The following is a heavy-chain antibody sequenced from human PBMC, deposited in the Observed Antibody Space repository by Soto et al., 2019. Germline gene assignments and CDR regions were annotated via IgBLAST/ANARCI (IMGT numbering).Heavy chain of an antibody. J-gene: IGHJ4*02. Sequence: SETLALTCAVSGGSIISIHWWTWVRQSPGKGLEWVGEIYPTGTTNYNPSFKSRLTISVDTSRTQFSLNLNPVTASDTATSSLARGPPYRGPGKLVIVSS. CDR1: GGSIISIHW. V-gene: IGHV4-4*02. CDR3: ARGPPY. CDR2: IYPTGTT.